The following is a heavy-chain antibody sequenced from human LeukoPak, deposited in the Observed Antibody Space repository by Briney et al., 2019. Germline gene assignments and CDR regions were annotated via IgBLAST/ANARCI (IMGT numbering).Heavy chain of an antibody. CDR3: AKGMEARYDSSGYYYLDAFDI. CDR2: IYGGGST. J-gene: IGHJ3*02. V-gene: IGHV3-53*01. D-gene: IGHD3-22*01. CDR1: GFTVSSNF. Sequence: GGSLRLSCAASGFTVSSNFMAWVRQAPGKGLEWVSVIYGGGSTFYADSVKGRSTISRDNSQNTMYLQMNGLRAEDTAVYYCAKGMEARYDSSGYYYLDAFDIWGQGTMVTVSS.